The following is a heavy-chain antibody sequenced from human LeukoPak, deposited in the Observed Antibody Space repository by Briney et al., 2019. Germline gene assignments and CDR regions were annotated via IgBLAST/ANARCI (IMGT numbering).Heavy chain of an antibody. V-gene: IGHV3-21*01. CDR1: GFTFSSYS. Sequence: GGSLRLSYAASGFTFSSYSMNWVRQAPGKGLEWVSSISSSSSYIYYADSVKGRFTISRDNAKNSLYLQMNSLRAEDTAVYYCARVRVAAAGPNWFDPWAREPWSPSPQ. D-gene: IGHD6-13*01. CDR3: ARVRVAAAGPNWFDP. CDR2: ISSSSSYI. J-gene: IGHJ5*02.